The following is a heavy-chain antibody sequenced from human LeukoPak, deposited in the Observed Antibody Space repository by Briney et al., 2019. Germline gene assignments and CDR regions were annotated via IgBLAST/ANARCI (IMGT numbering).Heavy chain of an antibody. CDR2: IYYSGST. CDR1: GGSISSSSYY. V-gene: IGHV4-39*02. CDR3: ARERLPWFGELSTSGHYYYYMDV. D-gene: IGHD3-10*01. J-gene: IGHJ6*03. Sequence: PSETLSLTCTVSGGSISSSSYYWGWIRQPPGKGLEWIGSIYYSGSTYYNPSLKSRVTISVDTSKNQFSLKLSSVTAADTAVYYCARERLPWFGELSTSGHYYYYMDVWGKGTTVTVSS.